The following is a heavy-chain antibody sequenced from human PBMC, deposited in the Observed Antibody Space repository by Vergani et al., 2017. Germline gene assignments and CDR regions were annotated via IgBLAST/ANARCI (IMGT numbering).Heavy chain of an antibody. D-gene: IGHD5-12*01. CDR1: GFTFIMHA. CDR2: LSASDRRT. V-gene: IGHV3-23*01. Sequence: EVQLLVSGGDLVQPGGSLRLSCAASGFTFIMHAMSWVRQAPGKGLEWVSTLSASDRRTHYADSVKGRFTISRDNSKNTLHLQMNSLRADDTAVYYCTKGSRGYTGYFFDYWGQGTLATVSS. J-gene: IGHJ4*02. CDR3: TKGSRGYTGYFFDY.